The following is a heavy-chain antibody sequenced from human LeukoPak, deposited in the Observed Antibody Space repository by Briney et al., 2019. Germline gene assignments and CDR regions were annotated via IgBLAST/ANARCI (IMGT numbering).Heavy chain of an antibody. J-gene: IGHJ3*02. CDR2: VYHSGST. D-gene: IGHD6-13*01. CDR3: ARGSCWDSSSCHGALDS. V-gene: IGHV4-38-2*02. CDR1: GYSISRGYY. Sequence: SETLSLTCTVSGYSISRGYYWGWIRQPPGKGLEWFGSVYHSGSTYYNPSLKSRVTISVDTSKNQFSLKLNSVTAADTAVYYCARGSCWDSSSCHGALDSWGQGTMVTVSS.